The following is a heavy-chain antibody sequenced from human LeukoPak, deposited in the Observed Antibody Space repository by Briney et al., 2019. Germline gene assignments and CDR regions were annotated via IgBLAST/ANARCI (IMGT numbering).Heavy chain of an antibody. Sequence: ASVKVSCKASGYTFTSYGISWVRQAPGQGLEWMGWISAYNGNTNYAQKLQGRVTMTTDTSTSTAYMELRSLRSDDTAVYYCARDRYCSGGSCYGDRLNWFDPWGQGTLVTVSS. D-gene: IGHD2-15*01. CDR1: GYTFTSYG. CDR3: ARDRYCSGGSCYGDRLNWFDP. J-gene: IGHJ5*02. V-gene: IGHV1-18*01. CDR2: ISAYNGNT.